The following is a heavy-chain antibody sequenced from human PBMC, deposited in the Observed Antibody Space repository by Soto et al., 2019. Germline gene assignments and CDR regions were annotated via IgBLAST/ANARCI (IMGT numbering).Heavy chain of an antibody. V-gene: IGHV1-18*01. D-gene: IGHD1-1*01. CDR3: ARDSDPPNNHHYCGMDV. Sequence: ASVKVSCKASGYTFTSYGISWVRQAPGQGFEWMGWISAYNGNTNYAQKLQGRVTMTTDTSTSTAYMELRSLRSDDTAVYYCARDSDPPNNHHYCGMDVWGQGTTVTVSS. CDR2: ISAYNGNT. CDR1: GYTFTSYG. J-gene: IGHJ6*02.